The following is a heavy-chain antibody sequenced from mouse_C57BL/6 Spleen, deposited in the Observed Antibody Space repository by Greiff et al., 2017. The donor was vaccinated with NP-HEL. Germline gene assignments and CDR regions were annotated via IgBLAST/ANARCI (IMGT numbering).Heavy chain of an antibody. CDR2: IHPSDSDT. CDR1: GYTFTSYW. Sequence: VKLQQPGAELVKPGASVKVSCKASGYTFTSYWMHWVKQRPGQGLEWIGRIHPSDSDTNYNQKFKGKATLTVDKSSSTAYLQISSLRAEDSAVYDGAISYGSSSSWFADWGKGTLVTVSA. V-gene: IGHV1-74*01. J-gene: IGHJ3*01. D-gene: IGHD1-1*01. CDR3: AISYGSSSSWFAD.